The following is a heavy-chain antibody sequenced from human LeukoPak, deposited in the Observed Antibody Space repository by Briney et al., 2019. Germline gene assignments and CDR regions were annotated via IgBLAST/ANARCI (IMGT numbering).Heavy chain of an antibody. Sequence: GASVKVSCKASGYTFTSYGISWVRQAPREGLEWMGWISGYNGNTNYAQKLQGRVTMTTDTSTSTAYMELRSLRSDDTAVYYCARALSTVIVVVTELDNWFDPWGQGTLVTVSP. CDR3: ARALSTVIVVVTELDNWFDP. CDR2: ISGYNGNT. V-gene: IGHV1-18*01. D-gene: IGHD3-22*01. CDR1: GYTFTSYG. J-gene: IGHJ5*02.